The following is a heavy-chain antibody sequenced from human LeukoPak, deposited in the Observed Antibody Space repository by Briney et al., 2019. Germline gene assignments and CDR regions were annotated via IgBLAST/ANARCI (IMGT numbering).Heavy chain of an antibody. V-gene: IGHV3-9*01. D-gene: IGHD2-2*01. CDR2: ISWNSGSTI. J-gene: IGHJ6*03. CDR1: GFTFDDYA. Sequence: GGSLRLSCAASGFTFDDYAMHWVRQAPGKGLEWVSGISWNSGSTIYYADSVKGRFTISRDNANNSLYLQMNSLRAEDTAVYYCASCTSCYWYYYYMDVWGKGTTVTISS. CDR3: ASCTSCYWYYYYMDV.